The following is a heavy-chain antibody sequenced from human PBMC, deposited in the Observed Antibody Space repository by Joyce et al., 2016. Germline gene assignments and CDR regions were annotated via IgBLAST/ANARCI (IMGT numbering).Heavy chain of an antibody. J-gene: IGHJ4*02. V-gene: IGHV3-7*03. CDR2: INQDGSEE. CDR3: ARGYSTSSPGF. Sequence: EVQLLESGGGLIQPGGSLRLSCAASGFRFSSYWMSWLRQTPGRRLECVAKINQDGSEEYYVDSLQGRFTISRDNAENSLFLQMNNLRDEDTAVYYCARGYSTSSPGFWGQGTRVTVSS. CDR1: GFRFSSYW. D-gene: IGHD5-18*01.